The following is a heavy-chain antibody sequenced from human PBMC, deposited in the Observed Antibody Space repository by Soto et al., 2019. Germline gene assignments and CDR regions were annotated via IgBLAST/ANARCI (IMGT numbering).Heavy chain of an antibody. J-gene: IGHJ4*02. V-gene: IGHV3-74*01. CDR2: TNADGAHT. Sequence: PGGSLRLSCSASGFTFTSYSMHWVRQAPGKGLDWVSHTNADGAHTTYADSVRGRFIISRDNAKNTLYLQMNSLGTEDTAVYYCARDVNWNLFDYWGQGIQVTVSS. D-gene: IGHD1-20*01. CDR1: GFTFTSYS. CDR3: ARDVNWNLFDY.